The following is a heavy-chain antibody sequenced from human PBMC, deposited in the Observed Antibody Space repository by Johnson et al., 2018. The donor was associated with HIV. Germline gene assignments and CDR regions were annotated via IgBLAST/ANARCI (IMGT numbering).Heavy chain of an antibody. CDR1: GFSFSSYW. CDR2: IKQDGSEK. CDR3: ARARVGYSFAGWGTDAFDI. V-gene: IGHV3-7*05. J-gene: IGHJ3*02. D-gene: IGHD5-18*01. Sequence: VQLVESGGGLVQPGGSLRLSCAASGFSFSSYWMTWVRQAPGKGLEWVASIKQDGSEKYYVDSVKGRFTISRDNAKNSLYLQLNGLRAEDTAVYYCARARVGYSFAGWGTDAFDIWGQGTMVTVSS.